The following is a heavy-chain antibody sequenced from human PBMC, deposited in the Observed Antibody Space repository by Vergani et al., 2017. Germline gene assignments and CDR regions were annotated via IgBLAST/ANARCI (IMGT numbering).Heavy chain of an antibody. CDR3: ARPHGDILPPDPRRLDY. CDR2: INPSGSST. D-gene: IGHD4-17*01. V-gene: IGHV1-46*03. CDR1: GYTFTSYY. J-gene: IGHJ4*02. Sequence: QVQLVQSGAEVKKPGASVKVSCKASGYTFTSYYMHWVRQAPGQGLEWMGIINPSGSSTTYAQQFQGRLTMTRDTSTSTVYMDLSNLRSEDTAVYYCARPHGDILPPDPRRLDYWGQGTLVTVSS.